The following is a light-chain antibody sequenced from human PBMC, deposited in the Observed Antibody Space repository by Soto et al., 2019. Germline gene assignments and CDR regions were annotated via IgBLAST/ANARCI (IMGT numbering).Light chain of an antibody. CDR3: QQYHDTPRT. V-gene: IGKV4-1*01. Sequence: DIVMTQSPDSLAVSLGEGATINCKSSQSVLFNSNNKNYLAWYQQKPGQPPKLLIYWASTRESGVPDRFSGSGSGTDFTLTISSLQAEDVAVYYCQQYHDTPRTFGRGTKVEIK. CDR1: QSVLFNSNNKNY. CDR2: WAS. J-gene: IGKJ1*01.